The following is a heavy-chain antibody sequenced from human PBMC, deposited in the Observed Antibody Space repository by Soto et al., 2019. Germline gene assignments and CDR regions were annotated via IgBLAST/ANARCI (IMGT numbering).Heavy chain of an antibody. Sequence: ASVKVSCKASGYTFTSYGISWVRQAPGQGLEWMGWISAYSGNTNYAQKLQGRVTMTTDTSTSTAYMELRSLRSDDTAVYYCASSGYFAEFYYYYGMDVWGQGTTVTVSS. CDR2: ISAYSGNT. J-gene: IGHJ6*02. V-gene: IGHV1-18*01. CDR1: GYTFTSYG. D-gene: IGHD3-22*01. CDR3: ASSGYFAEFYYYYGMDV.